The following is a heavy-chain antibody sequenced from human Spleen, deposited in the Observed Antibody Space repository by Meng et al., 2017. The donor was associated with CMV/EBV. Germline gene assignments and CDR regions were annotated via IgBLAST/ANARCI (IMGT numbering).Heavy chain of an antibody. CDR2: ITSSGGSM. J-gene: IGHJ4*02. Sequence: GESLKISCAASGFPVSTYNMNWARQAPGKGLEWVSSITSSGGSMYYADSVKGRFTISRDNSKNTLYLQMNSLRAEDTAVYYCARADTAMVFGTFDYWGQGTLVTVSS. CDR3: ARADTAMVFGTFDY. V-gene: IGHV3-21*06. D-gene: IGHD5-18*01. CDR1: GFPVSTYN.